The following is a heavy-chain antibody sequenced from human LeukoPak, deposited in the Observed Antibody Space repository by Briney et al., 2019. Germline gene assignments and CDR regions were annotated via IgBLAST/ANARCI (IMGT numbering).Heavy chain of an antibody. V-gene: IGHV3-30-3*01. CDR3: AKGVTMIVVVTYFDY. J-gene: IGHJ4*02. Sequence: GGSLRLSCAASGFTFSSYAMHWVRQAPGKGLEWVAVISYDGSNKYYADSVKGRFTISRDNSKNTLYLQMNSLRAEDTAVYYCAKGVTMIVVVTYFDYWGQGTLVTVSS. CDR1: GFTFSSYA. D-gene: IGHD3-22*01. CDR2: ISYDGSNK.